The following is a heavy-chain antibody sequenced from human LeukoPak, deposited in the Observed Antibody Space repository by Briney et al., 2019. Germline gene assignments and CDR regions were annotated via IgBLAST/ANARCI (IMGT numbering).Heavy chain of an antibody. V-gene: IGHV1-24*01. D-gene: IGHD6-13*01. J-gene: IGHJ4*02. Sequence: ASVKVSCKVSGCTLTELSMHWVRQAPGKGLEWMGGFDPEDGETIYAQKFQGRVTMTEDTSTDTAYMELSSLRSEDTAVYYCATVRIAAAGNPFDYWGQGTLVTVSS. CDR1: GCTLTELS. CDR2: FDPEDGET. CDR3: ATVRIAAAGNPFDY.